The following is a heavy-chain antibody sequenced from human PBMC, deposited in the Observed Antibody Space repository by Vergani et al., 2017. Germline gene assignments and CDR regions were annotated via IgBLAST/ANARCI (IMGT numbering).Heavy chain of an antibody. Sequence: VQLQESGPGLVKPSETLSLTCTVSGGSISSYYWSWIRQPPGKGLEWVGRIKSKTDGGTTDYAAPVKGRFTISRDDSKNTLYLQMNSLKTEDTAVYYCTLYCSSTSCYVEGNYYYGMDVWGQGTTVIVSS. D-gene: IGHD2-2*01. CDR2: IKSKTDGGTT. V-gene: IGHV3-15*01. CDR3: TLYCSSTSCYVEGNYYYGMDV. J-gene: IGHJ6*02. CDR1: GGSISSYY.